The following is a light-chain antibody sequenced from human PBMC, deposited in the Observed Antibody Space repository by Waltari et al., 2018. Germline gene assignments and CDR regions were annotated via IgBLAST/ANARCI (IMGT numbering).Light chain of an antibody. Sequence: DIQVTQSPSTLSASVGDRVTITCRASRSIVVWLAWYQQKPGKAPRLLIYKASYLESGVPSRFSGSGSGTEFTLTISSLQADDFATYYCLQYNSYPWTFGQGTKVEIK. J-gene: IGKJ1*01. CDR3: LQYNSYPWT. V-gene: IGKV1-5*03. CDR2: KAS. CDR1: RSIVVW.